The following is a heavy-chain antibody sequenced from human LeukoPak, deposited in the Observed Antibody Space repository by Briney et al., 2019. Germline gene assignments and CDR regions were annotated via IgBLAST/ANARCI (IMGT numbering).Heavy chain of an antibody. CDR2: IYTSGST. Sequence: SETLSLTCAVYGESFSGYYWSWIRQPAGKGLEWIGRIYTSGSTNYNPSLKSRVTMSVDTSKNQFSLKLSSVTAADTAVYYCARGAIAALRWDDAFDIWGQGTMVTVSS. V-gene: IGHV4-59*10. CDR3: ARGAIAALRWDDAFDI. CDR1: GESFSGYY. D-gene: IGHD6-6*01. J-gene: IGHJ3*02.